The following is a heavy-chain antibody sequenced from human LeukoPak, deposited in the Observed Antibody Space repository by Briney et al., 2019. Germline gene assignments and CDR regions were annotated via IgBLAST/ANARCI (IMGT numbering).Heavy chain of an antibody. J-gene: IGHJ4*02. CDR1: GFTFSSYA. Sequence: GRSPRLSCAASGFTFSSYAMHWVRQAPGKGLEWVAVISYDGSNKYYADSVKGRFTISRDNSKNTLYLQMNSLRAEDTAVYYCARASSSGDDYWGQGTLVTVSS. CDR3: ARASSSGDDY. CDR2: ISYDGSNK. V-gene: IGHV3-30-3*01. D-gene: IGHD6-13*01.